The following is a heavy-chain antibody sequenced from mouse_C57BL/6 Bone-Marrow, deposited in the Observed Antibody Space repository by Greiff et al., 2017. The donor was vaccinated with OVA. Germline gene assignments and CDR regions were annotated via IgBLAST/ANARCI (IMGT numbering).Heavy chain of an antibody. J-gene: IGHJ3*01. Sequence: DVQGVESGGGLVKPGGSLKLSCAASGFTFSSYAMSWVRQTPEKRLEWVATISDGGSYTYYPDNVKGRFTISRDNAKNNLYLQMSHLKSEDTAMYYCARPNWVAWFAYWGQGTLVTVSA. CDR3: ARPNWVAWFAY. CDR1: GFTFSSYA. V-gene: IGHV5-4*01. CDR2: ISDGGSYT. D-gene: IGHD4-1*01.